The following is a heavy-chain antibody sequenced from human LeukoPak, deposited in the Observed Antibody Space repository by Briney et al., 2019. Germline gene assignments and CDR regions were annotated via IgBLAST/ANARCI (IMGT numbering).Heavy chain of an antibody. J-gene: IGHJ4*02. CDR2: IVGTGGVST. CDR1: EFTFSSYA. D-gene: IGHD6-19*01. CDR3: ANLPVAGTV. Sequence: GGSLRLSCAASEFTFSSYAISWVRQAPGKGLEWVSAIVGTGGVSTYYADSMKGRFTISRDNSKNTLYLQMNSLRAEDTAVYYCANLPVAGTVWGQGTLVTVSS. V-gene: IGHV3-23*01.